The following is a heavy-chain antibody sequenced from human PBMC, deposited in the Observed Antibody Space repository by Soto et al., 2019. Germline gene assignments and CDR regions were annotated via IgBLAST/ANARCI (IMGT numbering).Heavy chain of an antibody. Sequence: SVKVSCKASGGTFSSYTISWVRQAPGQGLEWMGRIIPILGIANYAQKFQGRVTITADKSTSTAYMELSSLRSEDTAVYYCAGDAAGYSSGWYVKFDYWGQGTLVTVSS. J-gene: IGHJ4*02. V-gene: IGHV1-69*02. D-gene: IGHD6-19*01. CDR3: AGDAAGYSSGWYVKFDY. CDR1: GGTFSSYT. CDR2: IIPILGIA.